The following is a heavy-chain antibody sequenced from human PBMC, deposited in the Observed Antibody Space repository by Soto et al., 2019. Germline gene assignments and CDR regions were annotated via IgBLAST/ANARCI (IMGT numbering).Heavy chain of an antibody. Sequence: ASVKVSCKASGYTFTSYDINWVRQATGQGLEWMGWMNPNSGNTGYAQKFQGRVTMTRNTSISTAYIELSSLRSEDTAVYYCARGPNDRVDYIAPHYYYYYMDVWGKGTTVTVSS. CDR1: GYTFTSYD. CDR3: ARGPNDRVDYIAPHYYYYYMDV. D-gene: IGHD2-8*01. V-gene: IGHV1-8*01. CDR2: MNPNSGNT. J-gene: IGHJ6*03.